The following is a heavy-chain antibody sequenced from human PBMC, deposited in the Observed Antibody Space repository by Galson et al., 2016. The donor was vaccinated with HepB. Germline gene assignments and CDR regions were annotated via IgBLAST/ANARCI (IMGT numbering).Heavy chain of an antibody. CDR3: ARPNYYDTSGPPGMDGFDI. CDR2: IWHDGSNK. CDR1: GFTFSNYG. J-gene: IGHJ3*02. D-gene: IGHD3-22*01. Sequence: SLRLSCAASGFTFSNYGIHWVRQAPGMGLEWVALIWHDGSNKYYADSVKGRFTMSRDNSKNTLYLQMNSLRAEDTAVYYCARPNYYDTSGPPGMDGFDIWGQGTMVTVSS. V-gene: IGHV3-33*01.